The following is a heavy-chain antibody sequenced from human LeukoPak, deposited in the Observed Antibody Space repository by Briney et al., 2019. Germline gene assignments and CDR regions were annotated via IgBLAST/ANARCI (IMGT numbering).Heavy chain of an antibody. J-gene: IGHJ6*03. Sequence: SETLSLTCTVSGGSISSSSYYWGWIRQPPGKGLEWIESIYYSGSTYYNPSLKSRVTISVDTSKNQFSLKLSSVTAADTAVYYCAREESDWSSLGYFYHHMDVWGKGTTVTISS. V-gene: IGHV4-39*07. CDR3: AREESDWSSLGYFYHHMDV. D-gene: IGHD3-9*01. CDR2: IYYSGST. CDR1: GGSISSSSYY.